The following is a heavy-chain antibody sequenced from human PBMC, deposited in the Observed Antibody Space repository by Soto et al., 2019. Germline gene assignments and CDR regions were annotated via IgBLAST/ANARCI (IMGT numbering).Heavy chain of an antibody. Sequence: PSETLSLTCTVSGGSISNAAYYWGWIRQPPGKGLECIGIIYYSGNTYYSPSLKSRVTMSVDTSKNHFSLKLSSVSAADTSMYYCARVYGSGSYYFDYWGQGTLVNVS. J-gene: IGHJ4*02. D-gene: IGHD3-10*01. V-gene: IGHV4-39*02. CDR1: GGSISNAAYY. CDR3: ARVYGSGSYYFDY. CDR2: IYYSGNT.